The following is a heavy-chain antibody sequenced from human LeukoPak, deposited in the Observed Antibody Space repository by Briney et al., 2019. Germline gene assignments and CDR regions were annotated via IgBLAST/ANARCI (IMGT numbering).Heavy chain of an antibody. V-gene: IGHV3-74*01. J-gene: IGHJ6*03. Sequence: GGSLRLSCAAYAFTFSSYSMNWVRQAPGKGLVWVSRTDSDVSSTTYADSVKGRFTISRDNAKNTLYLQINSLRAEDTAVYYCARETYYDFWSGYYHYYYYMDVWGKGTMVTVSS. CDR3: ARETYYDFWSGYYHYYYYMDV. D-gene: IGHD3-3*01. CDR1: AFTFSSYS. CDR2: TDSDVSST.